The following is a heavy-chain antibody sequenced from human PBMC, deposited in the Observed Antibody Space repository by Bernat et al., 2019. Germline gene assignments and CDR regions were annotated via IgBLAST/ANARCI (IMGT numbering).Heavy chain of an antibody. CDR2: RRLVGTSE. CDR1: GLVFSTYG. CDR3: LRGSGSCWYFDI. V-gene: IGHV3-33*01. J-gene: IGHJ3*02. Sequence: QVQLVESGGGGVQPGGSRRRSGVASGLVFSTYGMHWVRQAPGKGLEWVAVRRLVGTSEHYAESVKGRFTVSRDNSKNTLYLQMNSLRVDDTAVYYWLRGSGSCWYFDIWGQGTMVTVSS. D-gene: IGHD6-19*01.